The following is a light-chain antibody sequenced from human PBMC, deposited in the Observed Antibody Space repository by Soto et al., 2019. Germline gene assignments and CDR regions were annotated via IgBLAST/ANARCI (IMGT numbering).Light chain of an antibody. CDR2: NAF. CDR1: QSVSSSY. V-gene: IGKV3-20*01. Sequence: EMVLTQSPDTLSLSPGERATLSFSASQSVSSSYLAWYQQKPGQAPRLLIYNAFNRATGIPDRFSGSGSGTDFTLTISRLEPEDFAVYYCQQYGSSPGTFGGGTKVDIK. CDR3: QQYGSSPGT. J-gene: IGKJ4*01.